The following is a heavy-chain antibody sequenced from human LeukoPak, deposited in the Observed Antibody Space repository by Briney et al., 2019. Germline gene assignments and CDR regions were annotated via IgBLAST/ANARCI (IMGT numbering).Heavy chain of an antibody. Sequence: GGSLRLSCAASGFTFSNYGMHWVRQAPGKGLEWVALISYDGTNEYYTDSVKGRFTISRDNSKNTLYLQMNSLRAEDTAVYYCAKEGSSKYYYYMDVWGKGTTVTVSS. CDR2: ISYDGTNE. CDR1: GFTFSNYG. D-gene: IGHD6-6*01. J-gene: IGHJ6*03. V-gene: IGHV3-30*18. CDR3: AKEGSSKYYYYMDV.